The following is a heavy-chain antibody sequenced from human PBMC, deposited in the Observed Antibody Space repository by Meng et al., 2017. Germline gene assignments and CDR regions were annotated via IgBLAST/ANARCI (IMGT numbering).Heavy chain of an antibody. V-gene: IGHV3-74*01. CDR2: ISPDGTST. CDR1: GFNFNDYW. CDR3: VRGGEKQQLGCDY. J-gene: IGHJ4*02. D-gene: IGHD6-13*01. Sequence: VRVGEVGGGLVQAGGSLRLSCAASGFNFNDYWVHWVRQAPGKGLVWVSRISPDGTSTDYADSVKGRFSIFRDNARNTLYLQMNDLRVEETAVYYCVRGGEKQQLGCDYWGQGTLVTVSS.